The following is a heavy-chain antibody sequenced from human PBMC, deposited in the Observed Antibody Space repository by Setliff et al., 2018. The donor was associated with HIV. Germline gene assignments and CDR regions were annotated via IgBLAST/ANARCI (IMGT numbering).Heavy chain of an antibody. CDR1: GGSFSGYD. CDR2: INHSGST. V-gene: IGHV4-34*01. CDR3: ARWYYCVSGACYRADY. D-gene: IGHD2-21*02. J-gene: IGHJ4*02. Sequence: SETLSLTCAVYGGSFSGYDWSWIRQPPGKGLEWIGEINHSGSTNYNPSLKSRVTISGDTSKNQFSLKLYSVTAADTAVYFCARWYYCVSGACYRADYWGQGTMVTVSS.